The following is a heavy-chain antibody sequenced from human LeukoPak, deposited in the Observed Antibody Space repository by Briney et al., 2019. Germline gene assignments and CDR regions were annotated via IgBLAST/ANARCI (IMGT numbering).Heavy chain of an antibody. CDR3: ATGKNIGYCTNGVCPRMYYFDY. CDR1: GYTFTSYG. J-gene: IGHJ4*02. Sequence: ASVKVSCKASGYTFTSYGISWVRQAPGQGLEWMGWISAYNGNTNYAQKLQGRVTMTTDTSTSTAYMELSSLRSEDTAVYYCATGKNIGYCTNGVCPRMYYFDYWGQGTLVTVSS. D-gene: IGHD2-8*01. CDR2: ISAYNGNT. V-gene: IGHV1-18*01.